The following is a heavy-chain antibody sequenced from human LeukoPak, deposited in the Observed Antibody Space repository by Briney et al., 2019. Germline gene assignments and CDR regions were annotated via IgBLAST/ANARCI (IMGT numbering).Heavy chain of an antibody. CDR2: IYYSGST. V-gene: IGHV4-59*01. D-gene: IGHD4-17*01. J-gene: IGHJ4*02. CDR1: GGSIRSYY. CDR3: ARTGSTVTMLYPFDY. Sequence: ASETLSLTCTVSGGSIRSYYWSWIRQPPGKGLEWIGYIYYSGSTNYNPSLKSRVSISVDTSKNQFSLKLSSVTAADTAVYYCARTGSTVTMLYPFDYWGQGTLVTVSS.